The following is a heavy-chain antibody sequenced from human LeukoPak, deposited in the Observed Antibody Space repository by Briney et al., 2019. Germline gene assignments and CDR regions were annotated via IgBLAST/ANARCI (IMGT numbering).Heavy chain of an antibody. Sequence: PSETLSLTCTVSGGSISSYHWSWIRQPAGKGLEWIGRIYTSGSTNYNPSLKSRVTMSVDTSKNQFSLKLSSVTAADTAVYYCARDKRGYSGYSMDVWGQGTTVTVSS. CDR2: IYTSGST. CDR1: GGSISSYH. J-gene: IGHJ6*02. CDR3: ARDKRGYSGYSMDV. D-gene: IGHD5-12*01. V-gene: IGHV4-4*07.